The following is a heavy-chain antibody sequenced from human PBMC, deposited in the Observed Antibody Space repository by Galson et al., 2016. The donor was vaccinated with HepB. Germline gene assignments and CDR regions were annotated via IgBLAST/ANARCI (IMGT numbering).Heavy chain of an antibody. CDR1: GDTFTTYW. D-gene: IGHD1-1*01. J-gene: IGHJ3*01. CDR3: ARRAYDGAFDAFDV. CDR2: INPSDSDI. V-gene: IGHV5-51*01. Sequence: QSGAEVKKPGETLTISCQGSGDTFTTYWIGWVRHMPGKGLEWMGTINPSDSDIRYNPSFERQVTISADKSISPAYLQWTSLKASDTAIYYCARRAYDGAFDAFDVWGQGKVVTVS.